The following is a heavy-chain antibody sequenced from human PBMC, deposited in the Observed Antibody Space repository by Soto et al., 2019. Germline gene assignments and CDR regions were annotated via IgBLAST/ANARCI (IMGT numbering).Heavy chain of an antibody. CDR1: GGTISRYY. D-gene: IGHD2-21*02. J-gene: IGHJ6*02. V-gene: IGHV4-59*01. CDR2: MYNNGST. Sequence: QVQLQESGPGLVKPSETLSLTCTVSGGTISRYYWSWIRQPPGKGLEWIGYMYNNGSTVYNPSFKSRVTISVDTSKTQFSLKLNSVTAADTAVYYCARDLWGYCGTDCYPLDVWGQGTTVTVSS. CDR3: ARDLWGYCGTDCYPLDV.